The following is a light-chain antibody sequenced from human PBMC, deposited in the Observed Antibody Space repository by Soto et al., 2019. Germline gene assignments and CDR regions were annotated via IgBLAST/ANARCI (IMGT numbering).Light chain of an antibody. CDR1: TGAVTSGLY. V-gene: IGLV7-46*01. Sequence: QAVVTQEPSLTVSPGGTVTLTCGSSTGAVTSGLYPYWFQQKPGQAPRTLIYDTSIKHSWTPARFSGSLLGGKAALTLSGAQPEDEAEYYCFLYYSGTNWVFGGGTKFTVL. J-gene: IGLJ3*02. CDR3: FLYYSGTNWV. CDR2: DTS.